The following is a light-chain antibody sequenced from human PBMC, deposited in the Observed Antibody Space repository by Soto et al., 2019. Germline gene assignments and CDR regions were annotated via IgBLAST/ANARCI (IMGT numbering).Light chain of an antibody. CDR3: QSEDSSRSGSV. Sequence: QAVVTQPPSVSGAPGQRVTISCTGSSSNIGAGYAVHWYQQLPGTAPNLLLYGNSNRPSGVPDRFSGSKSGTSASLAITGLQAEDEADYDGQSEDSSRSGSVFGGGTKLTVL. J-gene: IGLJ2*01. V-gene: IGLV1-40*01. CDR2: GNS. CDR1: SSNIGAGYA.